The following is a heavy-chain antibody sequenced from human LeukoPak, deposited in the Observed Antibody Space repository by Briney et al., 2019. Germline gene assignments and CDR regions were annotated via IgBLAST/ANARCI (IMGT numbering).Heavy chain of an antibody. CDR2: IKKDGSDK. V-gene: IGHV3-7*01. CDR1: GFTFSSYW. J-gene: IGHJ4*02. CDR3: VAGGGWRFDY. Sequence: GGSLRLSCAASGFTFSSYWMNWVRQAPGKGLEWVANIKKDGSDKNYLGSVKGRFTISRDNAKNSLYVQMNSLRVEDTAVYYCVAGGGWRFDYWGQGTLVTVSS. D-gene: IGHD6-19*01.